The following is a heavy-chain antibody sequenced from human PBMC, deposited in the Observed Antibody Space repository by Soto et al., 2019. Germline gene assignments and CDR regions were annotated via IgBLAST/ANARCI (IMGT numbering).Heavy chain of an antibody. CDR2: IYYSGST. V-gene: IGHV4-31*03. CDR1: GGSISSGGYY. D-gene: IGHD6-13*01. CDR3: ARDQRSWYNWFDP. J-gene: IGHJ5*02. Sequence: SETLSLTCTVSGGSISSGGYYWSWIRQHPGKGLEWIGYIYYSGSTYYNPSLKSRVTISVDTSKNQFSLKLNSVTAADTAVYYCARDQRSWYNWFDPWGQGTLVTVSS.